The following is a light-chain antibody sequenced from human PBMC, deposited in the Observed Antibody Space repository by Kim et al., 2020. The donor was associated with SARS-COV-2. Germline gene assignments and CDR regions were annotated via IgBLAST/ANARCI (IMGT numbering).Light chain of an antibody. J-gene: IGKJ3*01. Sequence: GDRVTITCRASQDISSFLVWYQQKPGKVPKLLIYSASALQSGVPSRFSGRGSGRDFTLTISSLQPEDVATYYCQKYDGAPFTFGPGTKV. V-gene: IGKV1-27*01. CDR3: QKYDGAPFT. CDR1: QDISSF. CDR2: SAS.